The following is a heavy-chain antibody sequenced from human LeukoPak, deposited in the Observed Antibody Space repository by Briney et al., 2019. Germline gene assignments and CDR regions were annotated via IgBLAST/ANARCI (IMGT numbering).Heavy chain of an antibody. J-gene: IGHJ4*02. D-gene: IGHD6-19*01. Sequence: SETLSLTCTVSGGSISPYYWSWIRQPPGKGLEWIGYIHYRGNTNYNPSLKSRVTISVDTSKNQFSLKLNSVAAADTAVYYCARLQKQWLGREFDYWGQGTLVTVSS. CDR3: ARLQKQWLGREFDY. CDR2: IHYRGNT. CDR1: GGSISPYY. V-gene: IGHV4-59*01.